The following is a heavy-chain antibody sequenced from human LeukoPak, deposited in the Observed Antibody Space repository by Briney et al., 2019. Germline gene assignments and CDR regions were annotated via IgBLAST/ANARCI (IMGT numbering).Heavy chain of an antibody. CDR1: GFTVSSNY. CDR3: ARVEIPWSFDY. Sequence: PGGSLRLSCAASGFTVSSNYMTWIRQAPGERLEWVSIVYSGGDTYYADSVKGRFTMSRDNSKNMLYLQTNSLRAEDTAVYYCARVEIPWSFDYWGQGTLVTVSS. D-gene: IGHD2-21*01. V-gene: IGHV3-53*01. CDR2: VYSGGDT. J-gene: IGHJ4*02.